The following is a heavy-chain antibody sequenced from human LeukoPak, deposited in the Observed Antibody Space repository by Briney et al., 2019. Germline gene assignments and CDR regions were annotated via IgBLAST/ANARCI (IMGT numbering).Heavy chain of an antibody. Sequence: GGSLRLSCAASGFTFSNYGMHWVRQAPGKGLEWVAFIRYDGSNKYYADSVKGRFTISRDNPKNTLYLQMNSLRAEDTAVYYCAKDQAYYDFWSGYTASTGYYYYMDVWGKGTTVTVSS. CDR3: AKDQAYYDFWSGYTASTGYYYYMDV. J-gene: IGHJ6*03. V-gene: IGHV3-30*02. D-gene: IGHD3-3*01. CDR2: IRYDGSNK. CDR1: GFTFSNYG.